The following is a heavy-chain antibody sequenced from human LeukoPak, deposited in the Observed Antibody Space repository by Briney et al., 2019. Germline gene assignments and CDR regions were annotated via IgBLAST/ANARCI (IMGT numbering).Heavy chain of an antibody. J-gene: IGHJ4*02. CDR2: ISSSSSYI. Sequence: GGSLRLSCAASGFTFSSYSMNWVSQAPGKGLEWVSSISSSSSYIHYADSVRGRFTISRDNAKNSLFLQMNSLRGEDTAVYYCARCTTGKTFGSLREIKKSREIDYWGQGTLVTVSS. CDR1: GFTFSSYS. D-gene: IGHD1-1*01. V-gene: IGHV3-21*01. CDR3: ARCTTGKTFGSLREIKKSREIDY.